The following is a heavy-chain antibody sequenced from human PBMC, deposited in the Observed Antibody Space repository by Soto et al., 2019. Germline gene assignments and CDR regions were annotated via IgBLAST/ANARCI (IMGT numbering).Heavy chain of an antibody. J-gene: IGHJ4*02. Sequence: SETLSLTCTVSGGSISSYYWSWIRQPPGKGLEWIGYIYYSGSTNYNPSLKSRVTISVDTSKNQFSLKLSSVTAADTAVYYCARANLWGDTAMGSDDWGQGTLVTVSS. V-gene: IGHV4-59*01. CDR1: GGSISSYY. CDR2: IYYSGST. CDR3: ARANLWGDTAMGSDD. D-gene: IGHD5-18*01.